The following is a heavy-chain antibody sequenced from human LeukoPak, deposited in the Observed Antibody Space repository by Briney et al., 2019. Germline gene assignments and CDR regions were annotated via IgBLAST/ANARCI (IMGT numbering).Heavy chain of an antibody. J-gene: IGHJ6*02. D-gene: IGHD4-17*01. Sequence: GGSLRLSCAASGFTFSSYGMHWVRQAPGKGLEWVAVISYDGSNKYYADSVKGRFTISRDNSKNTLYLQMNSLRAEDTAVYYCAKDWYSEDYGDVPSMDVWGQGTTVTVSS. CDR1: GFTFSSYG. CDR3: AKDWYSEDYGDVPSMDV. CDR2: ISYDGSNK. V-gene: IGHV3-30*18.